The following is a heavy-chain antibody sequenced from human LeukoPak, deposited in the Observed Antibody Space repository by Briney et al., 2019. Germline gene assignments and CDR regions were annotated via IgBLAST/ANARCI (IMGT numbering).Heavy chain of an antibody. CDR1: GFTFSSYA. Sequence: PGGSLRLSCAASGFTFSSYAMSWVRQAPGKGLEWVSAISGSGGSTYYADSAKGRFTISRDNSKNTLYLQMNSLRAEDTAVYYCATSSSSATEYYYYYYGMDVWGQGTTVTVSS. CDR2: ISGSGGST. J-gene: IGHJ6*02. V-gene: IGHV3-23*01. D-gene: IGHD6-6*01. CDR3: ATSSSSATEYYYYYYGMDV.